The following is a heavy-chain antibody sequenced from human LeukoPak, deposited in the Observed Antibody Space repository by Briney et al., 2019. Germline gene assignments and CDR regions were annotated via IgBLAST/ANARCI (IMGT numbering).Heavy chain of an antibody. V-gene: IGHV3-33*06. CDR1: GFTFSSYG. CDR3: AKASIYVYYGMDV. J-gene: IGHJ6*02. Sequence: PGRSLRLFCAASGFTFSSYGMHWVRQAPGKGLEWVAVIWYDGSNKYYADSVKGRFTISRDNSKNTLSLQMNSLRAEDTAVYYCAKASIYVYYGMDVWGQGTTVIVSS. D-gene: IGHD3-16*02. CDR2: IWYDGSNK.